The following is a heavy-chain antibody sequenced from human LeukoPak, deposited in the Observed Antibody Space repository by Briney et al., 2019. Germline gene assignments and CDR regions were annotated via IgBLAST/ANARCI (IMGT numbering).Heavy chain of an antibody. D-gene: IGHD5-12*01. CDR2: IYPGDSDT. J-gene: IGHJ4*02. CDR1: GYTFPIYW. Sequence: RGESLKISCKGSGYTFPIYWIGWVRQMPGKGLEWMGIIYPGDSDTRYSPSFKGQVTISGDKSTTTAYLQWNSLKASDTALYFCARHGYSGYGIDYWDQGTLVTVSS. CDR3: ARHGYSGYGIDY. V-gene: IGHV5-51*01.